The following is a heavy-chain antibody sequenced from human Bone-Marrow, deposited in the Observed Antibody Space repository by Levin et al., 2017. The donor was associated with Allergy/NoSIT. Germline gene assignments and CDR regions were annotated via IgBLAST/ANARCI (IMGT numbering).Heavy chain of an antibody. J-gene: IGHJ6*02. CDR2: IGSSSSYI. Sequence: GGSLRLSCAASGFTFSDYNMNWVRQAPGKGLEWVASIGSSSSYIYYADSVKGRFTISRDNAKKSLHLQMNSLRAEDTAVYYCARAGATVTTPGSWFYHGMDVWGQGTTVTVSS. D-gene: IGHD4-17*01. CDR3: ARAGATVTTPGSWFYHGMDV. CDR1: GFTFSDYN. V-gene: IGHV3-21*01.